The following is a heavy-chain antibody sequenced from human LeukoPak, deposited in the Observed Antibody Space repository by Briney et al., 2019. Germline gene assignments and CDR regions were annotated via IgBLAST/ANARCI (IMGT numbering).Heavy chain of an antibody. CDR1: GGSISSGDYY. Sequence: SETLSLTCTVSGGSISSGDYYWRWIRQPPGKGLEWIGYIYYSGSTYYNPSLKSRVTISVDTSKNQFSLKLSSVTAADTAVYYCARGWYSSSWYVDQFDYWGQGTLVTVSS. J-gene: IGHJ4*02. V-gene: IGHV4-30-4*08. CDR2: IYYSGST. D-gene: IGHD6-13*01. CDR3: ARGWYSSSWYVDQFDY.